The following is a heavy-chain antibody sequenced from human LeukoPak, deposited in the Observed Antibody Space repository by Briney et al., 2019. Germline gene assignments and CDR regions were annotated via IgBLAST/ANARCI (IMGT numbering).Heavy chain of an antibody. CDR1: GFTFSSYA. J-gene: IGHJ4*02. Sequence: GGSLRLSCAASGFTFSSYAMSWVRQAPGKGLEWVSAIGGSGGSAYYADSVKGRFTISRDNSKNTLYLQMNSLRAEDTAVYYCAKERLSSGYFDYWGQGTLVTVSS. CDR2: IGGSGGSA. V-gene: IGHV3-23*01. D-gene: IGHD3-22*01. CDR3: AKERLSSGYFDY.